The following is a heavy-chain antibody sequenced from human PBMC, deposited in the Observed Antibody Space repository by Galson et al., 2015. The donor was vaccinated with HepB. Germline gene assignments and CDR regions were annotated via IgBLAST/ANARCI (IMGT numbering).Heavy chain of an antibody. D-gene: IGHD3-3*01. V-gene: IGHV3-53*05. J-gene: IGHJ6*02. Sequence: SLRLSCAASAASGFTAYNNYMSWVRQAPGKGLEWVSLIYSGGSTRYADSVKGRFTISRDISKNTLYLQMNSLRGEDTAVYYCAKDSSQLLEWFTRLYYYSALDVWGQGTTVTVSS. CDR3: AKDSSQLLEWFTRLYYYSALDV. CDR2: IYSGGST. CDR1: GFTAYNNY.